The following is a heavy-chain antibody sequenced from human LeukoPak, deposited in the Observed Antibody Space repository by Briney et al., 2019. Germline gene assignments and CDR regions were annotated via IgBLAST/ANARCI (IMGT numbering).Heavy chain of an antibody. CDR2: ISGSGGST. D-gene: IGHD3-22*01. V-gene: IGHV3-23*01. J-gene: IGHJ4*02. CDR3: AKVSTDDYYDSSGYYSDFDY. Sequence: GGSLRLSCAASGFTFSSYAMSWVRQAPGKGLEWVSAISGSGGSTYYADPVKGRFTISRDNSKNTLYLQMNSLRAEDTAVYYCAKVSTDDYYDSSGYYSDFDYWGQGTLVTVSS. CDR1: GFTFSSYA.